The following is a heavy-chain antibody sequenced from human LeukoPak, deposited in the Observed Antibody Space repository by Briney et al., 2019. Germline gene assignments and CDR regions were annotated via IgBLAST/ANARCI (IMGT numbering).Heavy chain of an antibody. CDR3: ARHLGGGYFDY. J-gene: IGHJ4*02. V-gene: IGHV1-69*13. CDR2: IIPIFGTA. Sequence: GASVKVSCKASGGTFSSYAISWVRQAPGQGLEWMGGIIPIFGTANYAQKFQGRVTITADESTGTAYMELSSLRSEDTAVYYCARHLGGGYFDYWGQGTLVTVSS. D-gene: IGHD2-15*01. CDR1: GGTFSSYA.